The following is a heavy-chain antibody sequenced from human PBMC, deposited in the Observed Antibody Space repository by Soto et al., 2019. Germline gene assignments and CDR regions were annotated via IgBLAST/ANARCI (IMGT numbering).Heavy chain of an antibody. CDR3: AREGSYSAYNFAHGIQLWSFDF. V-gene: IGHV4-4*07. CDR1: GGSINTFY. J-gene: IGHJ4*02. CDR2: IFSSGST. Sequence: AETLSLTCTVSGGSINTFYCNWFGQPDGKGLAWVGRIFSSGSTSFNPSLESRVAMSVDTSKNHFSLNLSTVTAADMAVYYCAREGSYSAYNFAHGIQLWSFDFWGQGALVTVSS. D-gene: IGHD5-12*01.